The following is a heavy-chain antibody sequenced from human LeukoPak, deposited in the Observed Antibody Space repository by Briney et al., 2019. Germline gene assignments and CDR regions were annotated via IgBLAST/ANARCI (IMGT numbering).Heavy chain of an antibody. V-gene: IGHV3-66*02. Sequence: PGGSLRLSCAASGFIVNSYATSWVRQAPGKGLAWVSLIYSDGVTQYADSVKGRFTISRDNSKNTLYLQMNSLRDEDTAVYFCARDRAEGKTWVEFDPWGQGTLVTVSS. CDR2: IYSDGVT. CDR1: GFIVNSYA. J-gene: IGHJ5*02. CDR3: ARDRAEGKTWVEFDP.